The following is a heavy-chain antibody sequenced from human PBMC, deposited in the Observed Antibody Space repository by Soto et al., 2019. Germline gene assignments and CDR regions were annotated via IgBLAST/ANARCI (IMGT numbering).Heavy chain of an antibody. J-gene: IGHJ3*02. CDR1: GYSISSGYY. V-gene: IGHV4-38-2*01. CDR2: IYHSGST. Sequence: SETLSLTCAVSGYSISSGYYWGWIRQPPGKGLEWIGSIYHSGSTYYNPSLKSRVTISVDTSKNQFSLKLSSVTAADTAVYYCARALPHPDAFDIWGQGTMVTVSS. CDR3: ARALPHPDAFDI.